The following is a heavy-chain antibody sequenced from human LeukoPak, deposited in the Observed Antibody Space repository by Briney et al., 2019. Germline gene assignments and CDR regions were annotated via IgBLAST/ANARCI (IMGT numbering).Heavy chain of an antibody. CDR1: GYTYTNYY. CDR2: INPSRGST. CDR3: VREYYGSGMHAFDI. V-gene: IGHV1-46*01. D-gene: IGHD3-10*01. J-gene: IGHJ3*02. Sequence: ASVKVSCKSCGYTYTNYYKHWVRQPRGKGFEWMGIINPSRGSTSYAQKIQSRVTMTGDTSTSTVYMELSSLRSEDTAVYYCVREYYGSGMHAFDIWGQGTVVTVSS.